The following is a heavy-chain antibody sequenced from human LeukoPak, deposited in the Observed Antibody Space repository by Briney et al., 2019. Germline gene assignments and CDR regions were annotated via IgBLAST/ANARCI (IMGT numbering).Heavy chain of an antibody. CDR2: IGTAGDT. V-gene: IGHV3-13*01. J-gene: IGHJ6*02. D-gene: IGHD2-2*01. CDR1: GFSISTYD. Sequence: GGSLRLSCVASGFSISTYDMFWVRQPTGKGLEWVSVIGTAGDTYDPDSVRDRFTISRDNVRNSLYLQMINLRAGDTAIYYCARAGKEYQFHGMDVWGQGSTVTVSS. CDR3: ARAGKEYQFHGMDV.